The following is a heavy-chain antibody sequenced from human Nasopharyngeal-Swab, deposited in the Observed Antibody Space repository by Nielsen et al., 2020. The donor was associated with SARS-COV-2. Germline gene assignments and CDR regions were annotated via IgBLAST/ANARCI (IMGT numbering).Heavy chain of an antibody. CDR3: ARDGLDYDFWSAYFMDV. V-gene: IGHV3-21*01. CDR2: ISSSSSYI. J-gene: IGHJ6*02. CDR1: GFTLNNYN. D-gene: IGHD3-3*01. Sequence: GESLKISCAASGFTLNNYNFNWVRQAPGKGLEWVSSISSSSSYIYYADSVKGRFTISRDNAKNSLYLQMNSLRAEDTAMYYCARDGLDYDFWSAYFMDVWGQGTTVTVSS.